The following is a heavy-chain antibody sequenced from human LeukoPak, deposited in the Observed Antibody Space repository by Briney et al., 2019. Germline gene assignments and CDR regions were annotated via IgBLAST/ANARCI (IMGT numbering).Heavy chain of an antibody. CDR2: ISSSSYI. D-gene: IGHD6-13*01. CDR1: GFTFSSYS. V-gene: IGHV3-21*01. J-gene: IGHJ4*02. CDR3: ASPYSSRWYELCY. Sequence: GGSLRLSCAASGFTFSSYSMNWVCQAPGKGLEWVSSISSSSYIYYADSVKGRFTISRDNAKNSLYLQMNSLRAEDTAVYYCASPYSSRWYELCYWGQGTLVTVSS.